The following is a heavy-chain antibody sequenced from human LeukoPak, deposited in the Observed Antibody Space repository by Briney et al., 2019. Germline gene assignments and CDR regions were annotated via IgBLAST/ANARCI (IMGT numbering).Heavy chain of an antibody. CDR2: INHSGST. J-gene: IGHJ6*03. CDR3: ARQGAPTAMVDNYYMDV. D-gene: IGHD5-18*01. CDR1: GGSFSGYY. Sequence: WETLSLTCAVYGGSFSGYYWSWIRQPPGKGLEWIGEINHSGSTNYNPSLKSRVTISVDTSKNQFSLKLSSVTAADTAVYYCARQGAPTAMVDNYYMDVWGKGTTVTVSS. V-gene: IGHV4-34*01.